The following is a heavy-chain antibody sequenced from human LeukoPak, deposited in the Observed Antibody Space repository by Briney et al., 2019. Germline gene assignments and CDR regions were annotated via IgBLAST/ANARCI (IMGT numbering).Heavy chain of an antibody. Sequence: GESLKISCKGSGYSFISYWIGWVRQMPGKGLEWMGIIYPGDSDTRYSPSFQGQVTISADKSISTAYLQWSSLKASDTAMYYCASTTVTAREKYYFEYWGQGTLVTVSS. V-gene: IGHV5-51*01. CDR1: GYSFISYW. CDR2: IYPGDSDT. J-gene: IGHJ4*02. CDR3: ASTTVTAREKYYFEY. D-gene: IGHD4-17*01.